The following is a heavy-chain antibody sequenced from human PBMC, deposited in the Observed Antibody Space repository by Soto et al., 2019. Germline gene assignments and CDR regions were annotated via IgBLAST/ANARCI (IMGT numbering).Heavy chain of an antibody. J-gene: IGHJ6*02. V-gene: IGHV1-69*02. CDR3: ASNHPAIAEAGTSYGMDV. D-gene: IGHD6-19*01. CDR2: IIPILGIA. Sequence: QVQLVQSGAEVKKPGSSVKVSCKASGGTFSSYTISWVRQAPGQGLEWMGRIIPILGIANYAQKFQGRVTITADKSTSTAYMELSSLRSEDTAVYYCASNHPAIAEAGTSYGMDVWGQGTTVTVS. CDR1: GGTFSSYT.